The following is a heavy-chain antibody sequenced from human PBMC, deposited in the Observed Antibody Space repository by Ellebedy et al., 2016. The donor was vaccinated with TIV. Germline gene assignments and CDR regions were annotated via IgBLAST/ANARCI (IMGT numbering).Heavy chain of an antibody. CDR1: GFTFSSYA. CDR3: ARSDYYDFWSGHYYYGMDV. D-gene: IGHD3-3*01. J-gene: IGHJ6*02. Sequence: PGGSLRLSCSASGFTFSSYAMHWVRQAPGKGLEYVSAISSNGGSTYYADSVKGRFTISRDNSKNTLYLQMNSLRAEDTAVYYCARSDYYDFWSGHYYYGMDVWGQGTTVTVSS. CDR2: ISSNGGST. V-gene: IGHV3-64*04.